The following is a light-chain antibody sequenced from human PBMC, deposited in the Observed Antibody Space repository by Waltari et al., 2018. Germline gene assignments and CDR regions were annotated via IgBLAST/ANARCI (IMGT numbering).Light chain of an antibody. CDR2: SVS. CDR3: QQSYNTPPMYT. J-gene: IGKJ2*01. Sequence: DIQMTQSPSSLSASVGDRVTITCRASQKIYTYLNWYQQKAGKAPNLLISSVSTLQSGVPSRFSRSGSGTEFTLTISSLQPEDFATYFCQQSYNTPPMYTFGQGTKLELK. CDR1: QKIYTY. V-gene: IGKV1-39*01.